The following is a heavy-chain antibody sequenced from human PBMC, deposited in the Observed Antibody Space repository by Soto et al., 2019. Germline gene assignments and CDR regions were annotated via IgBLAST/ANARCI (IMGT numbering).Heavy chain of an antibody. Sequence: QITLKESGPTLVKPTQTLTLTCTFSGFSLTTDRVGVGWIRQPPGEALEGLAVIYWDDSKTYRPSLESRLTITKDTSKIHVALTMTNMDSLDTSRYNCAHAYGGRSVNWGQGTLGTVSS. V-gene: IGHV2-5*02. CDR1: GFSLTTDRVG. CDR2: IYWDDSK. D-gene: IGHD3-10*01. CDR3: AHAYGGRSVN. J-gene: IGHJ4*02.